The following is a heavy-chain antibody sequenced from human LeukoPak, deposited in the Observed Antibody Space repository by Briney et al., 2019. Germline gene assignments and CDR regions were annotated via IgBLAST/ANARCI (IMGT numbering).Heavy chain of an antibody. V-gene: IGHV1-69*13. CDR3: ARVEGY. CDR1: GYTFTGYY. J-gene: IGHJ4*02. CDR2: IIPIFGTA. Sequence: GASVKVSCKASGYTFTGYYMHWVRQAPGQGLEWMGGIIPIFGTANYAQKFQGRVTITADESTSTAYMELSRLRSDDTAVYYCARVEGYWGQGTLVTVSS. D-gene: IGHD5-24*01.